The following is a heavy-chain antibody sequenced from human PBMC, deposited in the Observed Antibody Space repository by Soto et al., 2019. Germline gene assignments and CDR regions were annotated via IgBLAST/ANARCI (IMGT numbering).Heavy chain of an antibody. CDR1: GFTFRSYA. CDR2: ISSDENNR. D-gene: IGHD5-18*01. Sequence: QVQLVESGGGVVQPGRSLRLSCAASGFTFRSYAMHWVRQAPGKGLEWVAVISSDENNRSYADSVKGRFTISRDNTKNTLDLKVDSLRAEDTAVYYCARALDTTMASKDNWFDPWGQGTLVTVSS. CDR3: ARALDTTMASKDNWFDP. V-gene: IGHV3-30-3*01. J-gene: IGHJ5*02.